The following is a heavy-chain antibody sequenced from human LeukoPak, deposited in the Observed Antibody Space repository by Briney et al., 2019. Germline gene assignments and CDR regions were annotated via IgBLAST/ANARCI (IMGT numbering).Heavy chain of an antibody. J-gene: IGHJ6*03. V-gene: IGHV3-7*01. CDR3: ARYGVAPAAYYYYYMDV. CDR2: MKQGGSEK. D-gene: IGHD2-2*01. CDR1: GFTFSSYW. Sequence: AGGSLRLSCAASGFTFSSYWMSWVRQAPGKGLERVANMKQGGSEKYYVDSVKGRFTISRDNAKNSLYLQMNSLRAEDTAVYYCARYGVAPAAYYYYYMDVWGKGTTVTVSS.